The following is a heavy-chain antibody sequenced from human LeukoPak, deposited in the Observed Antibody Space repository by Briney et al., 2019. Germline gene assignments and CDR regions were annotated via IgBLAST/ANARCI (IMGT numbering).Heavy chain of an antibody. V-gene: IGHV4-59*08. CDR1: GGSIRSYY. Sequence: SETLSLTCTVSGGSIRSYYWSWIQQPPGKGLEWIGYIYYSGSTKYNPSLKSRATISVDTSKNQFSLKLSSVTAADTAVYYCASGSYYFDYWGQGTLVTVSS. CDR3: ASGSYYFDY. J-gene: IGHJ4*02. CDR2: IYYSGST. D-gene: IGHD1-26*01.